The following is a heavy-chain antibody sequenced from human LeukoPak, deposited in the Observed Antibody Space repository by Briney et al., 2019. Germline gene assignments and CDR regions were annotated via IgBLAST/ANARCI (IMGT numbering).Heavy chain of an antibody. D-gene: IGHD2-15*01. Sequence: GGSLRLSCAASGFTFSSYSMNWVRQAPGKGLEWVSSISSSSSYIYYADSVKGRFTISRDNAKNSLYLQMNSLRAEDTAVYYCAREDGYCSGGSCYSGLYNYYYGMDVWGQGTTVTVSS. J-gene: IGHJ6*02. CDR3: AREDGYCSGGSCYSGLYNYYYGMDV. CDR2: ISSSSSYI. CDR1: GFTFSSYS. V-gene: IGHV3-21*01.